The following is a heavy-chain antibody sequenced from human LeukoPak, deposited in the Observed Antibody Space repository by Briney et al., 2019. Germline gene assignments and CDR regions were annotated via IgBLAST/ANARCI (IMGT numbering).Heavy chain of an antibody. D-gene: IGHD2-2*01. Sequence: PSETLSLTCAVYGVSFSGYYWSWIRQPPGKGLEWLGEINHSGSTNYNPSLKSRVTISVDTSKNQFSLKLSSVTAADTAVYYCPSLNRRKVGDKAVVVPAPHFAYWGQGPLVTVSS. CDR2: INHSGST. V-gene: IGHV4-34*01. CDR1: GVSFSGYY. J-gene: IGHJ4*02. CDR3: PSLNRRKVGDKAVVVPAPHFAY.